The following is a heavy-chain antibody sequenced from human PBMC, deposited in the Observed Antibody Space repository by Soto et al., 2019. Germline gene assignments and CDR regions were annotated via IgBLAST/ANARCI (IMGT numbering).Heavy chain of an antibody. J-gene: IGHJ4*02. Sequence: PGGSLRLSCAGSGFTPTTTPLSWVRQPPGKGLEWVTTISGTAIRTYYVDSVKGRFFISRDNAKNTVTLQMNNLTLDDTAVYYCARDLRRIFDYWGQGTLFTVSS. CDR3: ARDLRRIFDY. D-gene: IGHD4-17*01. CDR2: ISGTAIRT. V-gene: IGHV3-23*01. CDR1: GFTPTTTP.